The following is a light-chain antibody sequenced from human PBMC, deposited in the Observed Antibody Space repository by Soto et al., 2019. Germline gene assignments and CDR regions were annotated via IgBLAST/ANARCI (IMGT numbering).Light chain of an antibody. J-gene: IGLJ1*01. CDR3: FSYAGGPEV. CDR1: SSDVGGYKY. Sequence: QSVLTQPRSVSGSPGQSVTISCTGTSSDVGGYKYVSWYQQKPGKAPKLIIYGVSRWPSGVPNRFSGSKSGNRASLTISGLQAEDEGDYYFFSYAGGPEVFGTGTKGTVL. V-gene: IGLV2-11*01. CDR2: GVS.